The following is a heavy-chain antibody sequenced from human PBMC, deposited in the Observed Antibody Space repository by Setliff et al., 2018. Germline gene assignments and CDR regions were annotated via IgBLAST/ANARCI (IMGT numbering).Heavy chain of an antibody. V-gene: IGHV3-11*04. D-gene: IGHD5-18*01. Sequence: GGSLRLSCAASGFTFIDYYMNWIRQTPRKGLEWISHIDPRGSPVDYVDSVKGRFTISRDNAKNSLYLQMNSLRAEDTAVYYCARFTAGDAFDIWGQGTMVTVSS. CDR2: IDPRGSPV. CDR3: ARFTAGDAFDI. CDR1: GFTFIDYY. J-gene: IGHJ3*02.